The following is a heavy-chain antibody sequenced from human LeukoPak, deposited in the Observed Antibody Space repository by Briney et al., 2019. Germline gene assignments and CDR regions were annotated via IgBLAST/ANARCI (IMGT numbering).Heavy chain of an antibody. D-gene: IGHD6-19*01. CDR1: GFTFSTSV. CDR2: ISWNSGSI. CDR3: IKGSGVAVAGTPLDAFDI. Sequence: GGSLRLSCAASGFTFSTSVMNWVRQAPGKSLEWVSGISWNSGSIGYAASVKGRFTISRDNAKTSLYLQMNSLRADDTALYFCIKGSGVAVAGTPLDAFDIWGQGTMVTVSS. V-gene: IGHV3-9*01. J-gene: IGHJ3*02.